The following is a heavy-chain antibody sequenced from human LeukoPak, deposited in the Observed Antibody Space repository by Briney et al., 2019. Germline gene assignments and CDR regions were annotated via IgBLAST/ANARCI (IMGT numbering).Heavy chain of an antibody. J-gene: IGHJ3*02. Sequence: GGSLRLSCAASGFTFDDYGMSWVRQAPGKGLEWVSGINWNGGSTGYADSVKGRFTISRDNAKNSLYLQMNSLRAEDTALYHCAREYYGDGGGAFDIWGQGTMVTVSS. CDR1: GFTFDDYG. CDR2: INWNGGST. CDR3: AREYYGDGGGAFDI. D-gene: IGHD4-17*01. V-gene: IGHV3-20*01.